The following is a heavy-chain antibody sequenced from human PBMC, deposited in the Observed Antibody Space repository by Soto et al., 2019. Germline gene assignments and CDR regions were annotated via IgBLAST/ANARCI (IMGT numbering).Heavy chain of an antibody. CDR3: ARGTYRSKTDFDY. Sequence: PGGSLRLSCGASGFTFSDYYMTWIRQAPGSGLEWVSYISSSSGTISYANSVKGRFTISRDNAQNSLYLQMTSLRAEDTAVYYCARGTYRSKTDFDYWGQGTLVTVSS. J-gene: IGHJ4*02. CDR1: GFTFSDYY. D-gene: IGHD6-13*01. V-gene: IGHV3-11*01. CDR2: ISSSSGTI.